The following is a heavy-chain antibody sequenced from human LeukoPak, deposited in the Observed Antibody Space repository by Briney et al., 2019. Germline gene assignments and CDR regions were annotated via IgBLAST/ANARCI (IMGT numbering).Heavy chain of an antibody. CDR3: AGGDIVATTNFDY. Sequence: GGSLRLSCAASGFTFSSYAMSWIRQAPGKGLEWVSYISSSGSTIYYADSVKGRFTISRDNAKNSLYLQMNSLRAEDTAVYYCAGGDIVATTNFDYWGQGTLVTVSS. V-gene: IGHV3-11*01. CDR1: GFTFSSYA. D-gene: IGHD5-12*01. J-gene: IGHJ4*02. CDR2: ISSSGSTI.